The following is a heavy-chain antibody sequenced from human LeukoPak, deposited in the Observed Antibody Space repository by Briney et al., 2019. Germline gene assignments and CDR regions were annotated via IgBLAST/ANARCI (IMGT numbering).Heavy chain of an antibody. V-gene: IGHV3-7*01. J-gene: IGHJ4*02. CDR1: GFTFSSYW. Sequence: PGGSLRLSCAASGFTFSSYWMSWVRQAPGKGLEWVANIKQDGSEEYYVDSVKGRFTISRDNAKNSLYLQMNSLRAEDTAVYYCARESKWAYNWNYFDYWGQGTLVTVSS. CDR2: IKQDGSEE. CDR3: ARESKWAYNWNYFDY. D-gene: IGHD1-20*01.